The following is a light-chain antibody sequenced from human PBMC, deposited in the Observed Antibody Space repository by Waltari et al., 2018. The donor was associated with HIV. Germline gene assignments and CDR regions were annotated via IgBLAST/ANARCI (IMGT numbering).Light chain of an antibody. CDR2: EVN. J-gene: IGLJ2*01. Sequence: SALTQPASVSGSPGQSITISCTGTTSDVGAYNFVSWYQQHPGTAPTLIIFEVNDRPSGVSTRYSGSKSGNTASLTISWLQPDDEGDYYCSSYSNNSTLVIFGGGTKLTVL. CDR1: TSDVGAYNF. CDR3: SSYSNNSTLVI. V-gene: IGLV2-14*01.